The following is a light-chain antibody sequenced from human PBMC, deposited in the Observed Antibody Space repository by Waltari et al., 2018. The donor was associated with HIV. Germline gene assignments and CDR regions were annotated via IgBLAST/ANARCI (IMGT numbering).Light chain of an antibody. CDR3: ATRDGSLKV. Sequence: QSVLTQPPSASGTPGQGVTISCVGDSSNIGSNYVYWYQQRPGTAPKVLIYRNNQRPSGVPDRFSGSKSGASASLTISGLRSADEAVYFCATRDGSLKVFCGGTKLTVL. CDR2: RNN. CDR1: SSNIGSNY. V-gene: IGLV1-47*01. J-gene: IGLJ3*02.